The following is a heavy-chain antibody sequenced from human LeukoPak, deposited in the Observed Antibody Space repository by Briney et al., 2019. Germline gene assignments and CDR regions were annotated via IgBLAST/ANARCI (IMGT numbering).Heavy chain of an antibody. V-gene: IGHV4-61*08. D-gene: IGHD3-22*01. J-gene: IGHJ4*02. Sequence: SETLSLTCAVSGGSISSGGYSWSWIRQPPGKGLEWIGYIYYSGSTNYNPSLKSRVTISVDTSKNQFSLKLSSVTAADTAVYYCARGVYYDSSGYYYVDYWGQGTLVTVSS. CDR3: ARGVYYDSSGYYYVDY. CDR1: GGSISSGGYS. CDR2: IYYSGST.